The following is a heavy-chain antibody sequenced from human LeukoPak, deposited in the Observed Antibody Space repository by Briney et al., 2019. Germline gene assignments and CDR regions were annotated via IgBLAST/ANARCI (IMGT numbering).Heavy chain of an antibody. CDR3: ARGRRGDYRYYYYYMDV. CDR2: INHSGST. V-gene: IGHV4-34*01. CDR1: GGSISSYY. D-gene: IGHD4-17*01. J-gene: IGHJ6*03. Sequence: KTSETLSLTCTVSGGSISSYYWSWIRQPPGKGLEWIGEINHSGSTNYNPSLKSRVTISVDTSKNQFSLKLSSVTAADTAVYYCARGRRGDYRYYYYYMDVWGKGTTVTVSS.